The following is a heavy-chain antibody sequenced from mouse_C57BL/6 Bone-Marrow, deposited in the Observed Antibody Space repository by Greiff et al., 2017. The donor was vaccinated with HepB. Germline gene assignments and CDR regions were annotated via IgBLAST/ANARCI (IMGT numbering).Heavy chain of an antibody. J-gene: IGHJ2*01. CDR2: ISDGGSYT. CDR3: ARGSNYRYFDY. D-gene: IGHD2-5*01. CDR1: GFTFSSYA. Sequence: EVKLMESGGGLVKPGGSLKLSCAASGFTFSSYAMSWVRQTPEKRLEWVATISDGGSYTYYPDNVKGRFTISRDNAKNNLYLQMSHLKSEDTAMYYCARGSNYRYFDYWGQGTTLTVSS. V-gene: IGHV5-4*03.